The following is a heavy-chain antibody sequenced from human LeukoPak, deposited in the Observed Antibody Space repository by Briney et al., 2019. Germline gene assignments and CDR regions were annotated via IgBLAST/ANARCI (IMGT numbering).Heavy chain of an antibody. J-gene: IGHJ3*01. CDR2: ISGGGDTT. CDR3: AKARTTMIVVVADAFDV. CDR1: GFTFSNFG. D-gene: IGHD3-22*01. V-gene: IGHV3-23*01. Sequence: GGSLRLSCAASGFTFSNFGMSWVRQAPGRGLEWVSGISGGGDTTYYAESVKGRFTISRDNAKNSLYLQMNSLRAEDTAVYYCAKARTTMIVVVADAFDVWGLGTMVTVSS.